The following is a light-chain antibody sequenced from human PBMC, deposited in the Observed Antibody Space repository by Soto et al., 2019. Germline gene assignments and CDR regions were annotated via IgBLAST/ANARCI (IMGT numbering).Light chain of an antibody. CDR1: QNIRNW. CDR3: QQSYSTPIT. Sequence: IQMTQSPSTLSASVGDSVTITCRASQNIRNWLAWYQQKPGKAPKLLIYAASSLQSGVPSRFSGSGSGTDFTPTISSLQPEDFATYYCQQSYSTPITFGQGTRLEIK. CDR2: AAS. J-gene: IGKJ5*01. V-gene: IGKV1-39*01.